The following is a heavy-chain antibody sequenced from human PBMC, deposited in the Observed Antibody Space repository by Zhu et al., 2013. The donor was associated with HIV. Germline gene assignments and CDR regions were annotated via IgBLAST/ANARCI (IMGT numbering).Heavy chain of an antibody. CDR2: IIPIFGTQ. D-gene: IGHD2-8*02. CDR1: GSTFSNYA. Sequence: QVQVVQSGAEVKKPGSSMKVSCKASGSTFSNYAIHWVRQAPGQGLEWMGGIIPIFGTQKYAQKFEGRVTISADESTTTAYMELSSLRSEDSAVYYCARGNRYCTGGSCYLDSWGQGTLVTVSS. CDR3: ARGNRYCTGGSCYLDS. V-gene: IGHV1-69*01. J-gene: IGHJ4*02.